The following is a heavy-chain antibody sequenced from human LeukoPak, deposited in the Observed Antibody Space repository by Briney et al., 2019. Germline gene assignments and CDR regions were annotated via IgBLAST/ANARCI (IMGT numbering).Heavy chain of an antibody. CDR2: IYYSGST. J-gene: IGHJ6*02. D-gene: IGHD6-13*01. V-gene: IGHV4-61*08. CDR1: GGSISSGGYY. Sequence: PSETLSLTCTVSGGSISSGGYYWSWIRQHPGKGLEWIGYIYYSGSTYYNPSLKSRVTISVDTSKNQFSLKLSSVTAADTAVYYCARDPGPSSWYRVNYYYYGMDVWGQGTTVTVSS. CDR3: ARDPGPSSWYRVNYYYYGMDV.